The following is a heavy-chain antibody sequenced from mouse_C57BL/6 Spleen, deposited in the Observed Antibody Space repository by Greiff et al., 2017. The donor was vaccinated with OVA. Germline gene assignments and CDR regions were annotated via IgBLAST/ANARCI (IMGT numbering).Heavy chain of an antibody. J-gene: IGHJ3*01. CDR1: GFTFSSYG. V-gene: IGHV5-6*01. CDR2: ISSGGSYT. CDR3: ASLTWTGTWFAY. Sequence: EVKLMESGGDLVKPGGSLKLSCAASGFTFSSYGMSWVRQTPDKRLEWVATISSGGSYTYYPDSVKGRFTISRDNAKNTLYLQMSSLKSEDTAMYYCASLTWTGTWFAYWGQGTLVTVSA. D-gene: IGHD4-1*01.